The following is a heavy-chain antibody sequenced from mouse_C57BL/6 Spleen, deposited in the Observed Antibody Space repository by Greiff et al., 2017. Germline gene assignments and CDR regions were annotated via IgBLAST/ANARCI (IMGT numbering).Heavy chain of an antibody. V-gene: IGHV14-2*01. D-gene: IGHD1-1*01. J-gene: IGHJ4*01. CDR2: IDPEDGET. CDR1: GFNIKDYY. CDR3: APYYGSSYDAMDY. Sequence: EVKLMESGAELVKPGASVKLSCTASGFNIKDYYMHWVKQRTEQGLEWIGRIDPEDGETKYAPKFQGKATITADTSSNTAYLQLSSLTSEDTAVYYCAPYYGSSYDAMDYWGQGTSVTVSS.